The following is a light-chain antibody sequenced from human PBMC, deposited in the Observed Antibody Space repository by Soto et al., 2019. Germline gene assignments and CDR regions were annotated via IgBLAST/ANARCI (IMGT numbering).Light chain of an antibody. CDR2: SNN. V-gene: IGLV1-44*01. CDR1: TSNIGRNT. Sequence: QSVLTQPPSASATPGQRVTISCSGSTSNIGRNTVNWYQQLPGTAPKLLIYSNNQRPSGVPDRFSGSKSGTSASLAISGLQSEDEADYYCSSYTRRSTLLFGRGTKLTVL. J-gene: IGLJ2*01. CDR3: SSYTRRSTLL.